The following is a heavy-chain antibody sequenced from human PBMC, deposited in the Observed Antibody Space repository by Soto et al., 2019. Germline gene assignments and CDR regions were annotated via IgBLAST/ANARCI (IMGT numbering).Heavy chain of an antibody. CDR3: AKVSGSGIFDY. CDR2: ISYDGSNK. D-gene: IGHD3-10*01. Sequence: VGSLRLSCAASGFTFSSYGMHWFRQAPVKGLEWVAVISYDGSNKYYADSVKGRFTISRDNSKNTLYLQMNSLRAEDTAVYYCAKVSGSGIFDYWGQGTQVTVSS. J-gene: IGHJ4*02. CDR1: GFTFSSYG. V-gene: IGHV3-30*18.